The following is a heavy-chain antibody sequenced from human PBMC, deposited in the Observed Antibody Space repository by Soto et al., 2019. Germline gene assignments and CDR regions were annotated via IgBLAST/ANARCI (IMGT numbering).Heavy chain of an antibody. Sequence: GASVQVSCKVSGYTLTELSMHWVRQAPGKGLEWMGGFDPEDGETIYAQKFQGRVTMTEDTSTDTAYMELSSLRSEDTAVYYCATVVSSSSWYNWFDPWGQGTLVTVSS. V-gene: IGHV1-24*01. CDR3: ATVVSSSSWYNWFDP. CDR1: GYTLTELS. CDR2: FDPEDGET. J-gene: IGHJ5*02. D-gene: IGHD6-13*01.